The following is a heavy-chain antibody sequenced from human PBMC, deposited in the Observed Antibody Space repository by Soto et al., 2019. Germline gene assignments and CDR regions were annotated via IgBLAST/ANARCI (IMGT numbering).Heavy chain of an antibody. D-gene: IGHD3-16*02. CDR2: ISGSGGST. Sequence: GGSLRLSCAASGFTFSSYAMSWVRQAPGKGLEWVSAISGSGGSTYYADSVKGRFTISRDNSKNTLYLQMNSLRAEDTAVYYCAKVQSLMITFGGVIVIPALDYWGQGTLVTVSS. J-gene: IGHJ4*02. CDR3: AKVQSLMITFGGVIVIPALDY. CDR1: GFTFSSYA. V-gene: IGHV3-23*01.